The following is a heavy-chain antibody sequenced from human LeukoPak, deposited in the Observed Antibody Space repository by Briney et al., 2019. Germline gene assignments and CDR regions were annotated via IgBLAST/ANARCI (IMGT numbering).Heavy chain of an antibody. V-gene: IGHV3-48*02. Sequence: VGSLRLSCSASGFIFSSYTMNWVRQAPGKGLEWVSYISGTSSTIYYADSVNGRFTISRDNAKNSLHLQMNSLRDEDTAVYYCARIVAGTRYYFDYWGQGTLVTVSS. D-gene: IGHD6-19*01. CDR1: GFIFSSYT. J-gene: IGHJ4*02. CDR2: ISGTSSTI. CDR3: ARIVAGTRYYFDY.